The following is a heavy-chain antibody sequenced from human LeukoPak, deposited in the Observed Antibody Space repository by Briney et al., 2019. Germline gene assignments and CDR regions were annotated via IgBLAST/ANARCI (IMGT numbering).Heavy chain of an antibody. CDR1: GFIFNNYA. CDR2: ISGSGRNT. D-gene: IGHD3-10*01. V-gene: IGHV3-23*01. J-gene: IGHJ4*02. Sequence: QTGGTLRLSCAASGFIFNNYALSWVRQTPGKGLEWVSAISGSGRNTYYADSVKGRFTISRDNSKNTLYLQMNTLRAEDTAVYYCAKRGNGSGNYYFDYWGQGTLVTVSS. CDR3: AKRGNGSGNYYFDY.